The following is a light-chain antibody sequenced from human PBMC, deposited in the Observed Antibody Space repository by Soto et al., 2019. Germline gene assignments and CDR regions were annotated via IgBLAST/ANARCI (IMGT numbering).Light chain of an antibody. Sequence: EIVLTQSPATLSLSPGERATLSCRASQSVGSYLAWYQHKPGQPPRLLIYDASNRATGIPARFSGSGSGTDFTLPISSREAADFAVYYCQQRSNWPPTWTFGQGTKVEIK. CDR1: QSVGSY. J-gene: IGKJ1*01. CDR2: DAS. V-gene: IGKV3-11*01. CDR3: QQRSNWPPTWT.